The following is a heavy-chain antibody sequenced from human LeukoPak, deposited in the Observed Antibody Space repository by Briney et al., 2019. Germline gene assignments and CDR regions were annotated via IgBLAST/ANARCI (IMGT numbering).Heavy chain of an antibody. J-gene: IGHJ4*02. Sequence: GGSLRLSCAASGFTFSSYGMHWVRQAPGKGLECVAVIWYDGSNKYYADSVKGRFTISRDNSKNTLYLQMNSLRAEDTAVYYCAGTDWVGASYYWGQGTLVTVSS. CDR2: IWYDGSNK. CDR1: GFTFSSYG. CDR3: AGTDWVGASYY. D-gene: IGHD1-26*01. V-gene: IGHV3-30*02.